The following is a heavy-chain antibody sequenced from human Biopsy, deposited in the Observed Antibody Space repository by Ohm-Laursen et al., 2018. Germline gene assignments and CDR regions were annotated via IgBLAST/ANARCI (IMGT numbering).Heavy chain of an antibody. CDR2: IYPGGST. D-gene: IGHD3-22*01. J-gene: IGHJ3*01. Sequence: SDTLSLPWNVSGGAINNYYWSWIRQPAGKGLEWIGRIYPGGSTNYNPSLKSRVTMSVDTSKKQLSLRLRSVTAADTAMYYCASVVLGPTNDAFDLWGQGTMVVVSS. CDR3: ASVVLGPTNDAFDL. CDR1: GGAINNYY. V-gene: IGHV4-4*07.